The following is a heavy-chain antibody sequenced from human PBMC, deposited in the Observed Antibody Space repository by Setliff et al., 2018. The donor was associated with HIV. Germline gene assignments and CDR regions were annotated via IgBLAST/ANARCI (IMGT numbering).Heavy chain of an antibody. CDR2: ISGSGDST. CDR1: GFTFSYHA. Sequence: LRLSCAASGFTFSYHAMTWVRQAPGKGLEWVSGISGSGDSTFYADSVKGRFTISRDNSKNTLSLQMNDLRAEDTALYYCAKDYTPTFWEYNWFDVWGQGTLVTRLL. CDR3: AKDYTPTFWEYNWFDV. J-gene: IGHJ5*02. D-gene: IGHD3-3*01. V-gene: IGHV3-23*01.